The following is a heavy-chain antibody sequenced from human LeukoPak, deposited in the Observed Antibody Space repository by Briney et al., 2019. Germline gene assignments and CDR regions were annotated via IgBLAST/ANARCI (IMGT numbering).Heavy chain of an antibody. V-gene: IGHV4-4*07. CDR1: GGSISSYY. D-gene: IGHD2-2*01. CDR2: IYTSGST. CDR3: ARDLVVVPAARDYYYYYGMDV. Sequence: SETLSLTCTVSGGSISSYYWSWIRQPAGKGLEWIGRIYTSGSTNYNPSLKSRVTMSVDTSKNQFSLKLSSVTAADTAVYYCARDLVVVPAARDYYYYYGMDVWGQGTTVTVSS. J-gene: IGHJ6*02.